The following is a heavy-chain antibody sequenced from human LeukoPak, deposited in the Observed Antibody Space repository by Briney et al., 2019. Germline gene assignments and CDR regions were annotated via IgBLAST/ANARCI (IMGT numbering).Heavy chain of an antibody. CDR2: LYYSGKT. J-gene: IGHJ4*02. CDR1: GGSISSSTYY. CDR3: TKGRGI. D-gene: IGHD3-10*01. V-gene: IGHV4-39*07. Sequence: SETLSLTCIISGGSISSSTYYWGWIRQPPGKGLEWIGTLYYSGKTYYNPSLKSRVTISVDTSKNQFSLKLTSVTAADTAVYYCTKGRGIWGQGTLVTVSS.